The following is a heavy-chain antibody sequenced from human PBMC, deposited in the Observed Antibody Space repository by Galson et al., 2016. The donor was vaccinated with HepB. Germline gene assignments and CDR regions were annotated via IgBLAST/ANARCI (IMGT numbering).Heavy chain of an antibody. V-gene: IGHV3-9*01. CDR2: ITSNSGNI. J-gene: IGHJ3*01. Sequence: SLRLSCAASGFTFKNYAMHWVRQAPGKGLEWVSGITSNSGNIGYGDSVKGRFTISRDNAKSSLYLQMNSLTTEDTALYYCAKGRRTPPHAFLGTDEFDFWGQGTMVIVSS. D-gene: IGHD3-3*01. CDR3: AKGRRTPPHAFLGTDEFDF. CDR1: GFTFKNYA.